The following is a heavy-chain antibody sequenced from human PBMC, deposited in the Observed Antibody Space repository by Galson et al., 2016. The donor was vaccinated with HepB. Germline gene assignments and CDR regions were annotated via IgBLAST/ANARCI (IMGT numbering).Heavy chain of an antibody. D-gene: IGHD3-22*01. Sequence: SLRLSCAASGFSVSGKYMSWARQAPGKGLEWVSAIFSGDATYYRDSVKGRFTISRDTSKNTLYLQMNNLRAEDTAIYYCEGYSEPFYIWGQGTMVTVSS. V-gene: IGHV3-53*01. CDR1: GFSVSGKY. CDR3: EGYSEPFYI. CDR2: IFSGDAT. J-gene: IGHJ3*02.